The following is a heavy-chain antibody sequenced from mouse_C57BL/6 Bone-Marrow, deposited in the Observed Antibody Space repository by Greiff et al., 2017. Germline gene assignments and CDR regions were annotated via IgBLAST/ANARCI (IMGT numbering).Heavy chain of an antibody. CDR1: GYTFTSYW. D-gene: IGHD2-1*01. Sequence: VQLQQPGAELVKPGASVKMSCKASGYTFTSYWITWVKQRPGQGLEWIGDIYPGSGSTNYNEKFKSKATLTVDTSSSTAYMQLSSLTSEDSAVYYCANPVNYGNYWYFDVWGTGTTVTVSS. J-gene: IGHJ1*03. CDR2: IYPGSGST. V-gene: IGHV1-55*01. CDR3: ANPVNYGNYWYFDV.